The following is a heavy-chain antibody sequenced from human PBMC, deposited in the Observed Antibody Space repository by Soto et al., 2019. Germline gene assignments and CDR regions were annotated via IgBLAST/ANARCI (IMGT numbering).Heavy chain of an antibody. CDR1: GGPISSYY. D-gene: IGHD6-19*01. V-gene: IGHV4-59*01. CDR3: ARDSTDSSGWYSFDY. Sequence: PSETLSLTCTVSGGPISSYYWSWIRQPPGKGLEWIGYIYYSGSTNYNPSLKSRVTISVDTSKNQFSLKLSSVTAVDTAVYYCARDSTDSSGWYSFDYWGQGTLVTVSS. CDR2: IYYSGST. J-gene: IGHJ4*02.